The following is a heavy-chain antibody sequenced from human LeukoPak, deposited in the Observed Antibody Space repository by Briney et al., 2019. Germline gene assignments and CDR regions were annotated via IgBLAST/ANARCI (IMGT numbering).Heavy chain of an antibody. J-gene: IGHJ3*02. CDR3: ASRRSGWPNDALDI. CDR1: GFIFGGYT. D-gene: IGHD6-19*01. CDR2: ISASGGNT. V-gene: IGHV3-48*01. Sequence: GGSLRLSCAGSGFIFGGYTMNWVRQAPGKGLEWLSYISASGGNTFYADSVKGRFTISRDNDKNSVFLQMNSLTAEDTALYYCASRRSGWPNDALDIWGQGTMVTVTS.